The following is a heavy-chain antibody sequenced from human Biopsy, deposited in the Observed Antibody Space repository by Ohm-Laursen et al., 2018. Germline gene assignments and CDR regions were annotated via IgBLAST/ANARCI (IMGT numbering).Heavy chain of an antibody. V-gene: IGHV1-2*02. J-gene: IGHJ6*02. CDR3: VKATDGKRYGMDV. CDR1: GYAFIAYN. CDR2: ITPESGGT. D-gene: IGHD5-24*01. Sequence: GASVKVSCNASGYAFIAYNIHWVRQAPGQGLEWMGWITPESGGTDYAQKFRGRVSMTRDTSISTVYMELKSLTSDDTAVYHCVKATDGKRYGMDVWGQGTTVTVSS.